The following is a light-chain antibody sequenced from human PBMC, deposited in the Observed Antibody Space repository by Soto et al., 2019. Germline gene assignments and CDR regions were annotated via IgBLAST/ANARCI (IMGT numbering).Light chain of an antibody. J-gene: IGLJ2*01. CDR3: SSYAGSNTFVV. CDR1: SSDVGAYNS. CDR2: EVI. V-gene: IGLV2-8*01. Sequence: QSALTQPPSASGSPGQSVTISCTGTSSDVGAYNSVSWYQQHPRKAPKLMIYEVIKRPSGVPDRFSGSKSDNTASLTVSGLQAEDEAVYYSSSYAGSNTFVVFGGGTKLTVL.